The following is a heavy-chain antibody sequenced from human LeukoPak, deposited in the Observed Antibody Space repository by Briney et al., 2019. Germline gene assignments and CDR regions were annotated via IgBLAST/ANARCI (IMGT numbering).Heavy chain of an antibody. CDR3: TRDPRHFDS. CDR1: GLTFSSYA. V-gene: IGHV3-11*04. J-gene: IGHJ5*01. Sequence: GGSLRLSCAASGLTFSSYAMSWIRQAPGKGVEWVAYISGSGHDINYSDSVKGRFTISRDNAKNSLYLQMSSLRVEDTAVYYCTRDPRHFDSCGQGTLVTVSS. CDR2: ISGSGHDI. D-gene: IGHD6-6*01.